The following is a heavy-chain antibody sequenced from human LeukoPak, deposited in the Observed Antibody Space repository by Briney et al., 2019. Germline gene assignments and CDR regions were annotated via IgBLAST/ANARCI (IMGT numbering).Heavy chain of an antibody. CDR3: AREVGPFDY. Sequence: ETLSLTCAVYGGSFSGYYWSWIRQAPGKGLEWVSAISGSGDSTYYADSVKGRFTISRDNSKNTLYLQMSSSTAADTAVYYCAREVGPFDYWGQGTLVTVSS. J-gene: IGHJ4*02. V-gene: IGHV3-23*01. CDR2: ISGSGDST. D-gene: IGHD2-2*01. CDR1: GGSFSGYY.